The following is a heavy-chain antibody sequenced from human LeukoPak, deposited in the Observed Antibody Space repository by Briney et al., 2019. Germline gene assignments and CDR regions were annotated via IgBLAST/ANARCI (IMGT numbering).Heavy chain of an antibody. D-gene: IGHD6-13*01. CDR3: ATSPATGNIYFDL. CDR2: LYSGGNT. J-gene: IGHJ2*01. V-gene: IGHV3-66*01. CDR1: GFTFTNYA. Sequence: GGSLRLSCAASGFTFTNYAMTWVRQSPGKGLEWVSVLYSGGNTYYADSVKGRFTISRDNSKNTLYLQMNSLRAGDTAVYYCATSPATGNIYFDLWGRGTLVTVSS.